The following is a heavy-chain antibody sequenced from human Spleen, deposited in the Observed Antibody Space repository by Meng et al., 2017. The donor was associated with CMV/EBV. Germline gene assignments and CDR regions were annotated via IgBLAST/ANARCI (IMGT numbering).Heavy chain of an antibody. D-gene: IGHD1/OR15-1a*01. CDR2: IYTGGKT. V-gene: IGHV3-53*01. CDR1: GFTVSGNY. Sequence: GESLKISCAASGFTVSGNYMSWVRQAPGKGLEWVSVIYTGGKTYYADSVKGRFTISRDNSKNTLYLQMNSLRAEDTAVYYCAREGEQYYFDYWGQGTLVTVSS. J-gene: IGHJ4*02. CDR3: AREGEQYYFDY.